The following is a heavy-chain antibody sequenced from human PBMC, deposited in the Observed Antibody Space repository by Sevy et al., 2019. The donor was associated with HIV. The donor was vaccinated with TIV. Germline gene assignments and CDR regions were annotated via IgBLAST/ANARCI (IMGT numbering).Heavy chain of an antibody. CDR3: ARVIMDIVLIGGMDV. D-gene: IGHD2-8*01. J-gene: IGHJ6*02. CDR1: GFTFSSYS. CDR2: ISSSSSYI. Sequence: GGSLRLSCAASGFTFSSYSMNWVRQAPGKGLEWVSSISSSSSYIYYADSVKGRFTISRDNAKNSLYLQMNSLRAEDTAVYYCARVIMDIVLIGGMDVWGQETTVTVSS. V-gene: IGHV3-21*01.